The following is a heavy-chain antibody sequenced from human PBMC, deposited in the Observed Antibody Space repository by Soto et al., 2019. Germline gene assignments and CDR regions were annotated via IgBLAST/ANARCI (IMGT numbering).Heavy chain of an antibody. CDR2: ISYDGSIK. Sequence: QVQLVESGGGVVQPGRSLRLSCAASGFTFSSYGMHWVRQAPGKGLEWVVVISYDGSIKYYADSVKGRFTISRDNSKNTLYLQMNRLRAEDTAVYYCAKDLREDITGTLYFYYCLDVWGQGTTVTVSS. CDR1: GFTFSSYG. J-gene: IGHJ6*02. V-gene: IGHV3-30*18. D-gene: IGHD1-7*01. CDR3: AKDLREDITGTLYFYYCLDV.